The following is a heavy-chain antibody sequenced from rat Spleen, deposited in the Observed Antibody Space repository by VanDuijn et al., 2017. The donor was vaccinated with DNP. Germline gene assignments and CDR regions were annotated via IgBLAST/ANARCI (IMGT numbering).Heavy chain of an antibody. D-gene: IGHD1-10*01. CDR3: AREQHFYFDY. Sequence: EVQLVESGGGLVQPGRSLKLSCAASGITFSNSGMHWIRQTPKKGLEWVAIISHSDGITYYPDSVKGRFTISRDNSQSSLYLQMNSLKSEDTATYYCAREQHFYFDYWGQGVMVTVSS. J-gene: IGHJ2*01. CDR1: GITFSNSG. CDR2: ISHSDGIT. V-gene: IGHV5-19*01.